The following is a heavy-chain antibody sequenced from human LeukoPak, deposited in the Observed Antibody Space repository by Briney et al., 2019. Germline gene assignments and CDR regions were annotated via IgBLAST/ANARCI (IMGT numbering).Heavy chain of an antibody. CDR1: GFPFSSYG. Sequence: GGSLRLSCAASGFPFSSYGMYWVRQAPGKGLEWVAFIRYDGSKKDYVDSVKGRFTISRDNSKNMLYLQMNSLRGEDTAVYYCAKDGRFGESWGQGTLVTVSS. D-gene: IGHD3-10*01. CDR3: AKDGRFGES. J-gene: IGHJ5*02. V-gene: IGHV3-30*02. CDR2: IRYDGSKK.